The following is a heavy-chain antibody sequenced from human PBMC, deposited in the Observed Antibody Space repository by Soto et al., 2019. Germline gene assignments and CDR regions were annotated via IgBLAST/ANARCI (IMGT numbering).Heavy chain of an antibody. CDR1: GGSISSYY. CDR2: IYYSGST. CDR3: ARDRTTVTTRWFDP. Sequence: QVQLQESGPGLVKPSETLSLTCTVSGGSISSYYWSWIRQPPGKGLEWIGYIYYSGSTNYNPSLKSRVTISVDTSKNQCALKLSSVPAADTAVYYCARDRTTVTTRWFDPWGQGTLVTVS. V-gene: IGHV4-59*01. J-gene: IGHJ5*02. D-gene: IGHD4-17*01.